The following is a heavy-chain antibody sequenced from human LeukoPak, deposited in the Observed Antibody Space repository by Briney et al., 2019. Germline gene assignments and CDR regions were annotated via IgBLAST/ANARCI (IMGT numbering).Heavy chain of an antibody. Sequence: ASVKVSCKASGYTFTGYYMHWVRQAPGQGLEWMGWINPNSGGTNYAQKFQGRVTMTRDTCISTAYMELSRLRSDDTAVYYCARAPTVTTLYYYYGMDVWGQGTTVTVSS. V-gene: IGHV1-2*02. J-gene: IGHJ6*02. CDR3: ARAPTVTTLYYYYGMDV. CDR1: GYTFTGYY. D-gene: IGHD4-17*01. CDR2: INPNSGGT.